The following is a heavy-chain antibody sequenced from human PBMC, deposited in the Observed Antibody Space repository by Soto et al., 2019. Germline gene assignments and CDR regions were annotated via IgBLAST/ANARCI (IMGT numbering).Heavy chain of an antibody. V-gene: IGHV3-23*01. CDR3: AGGSHLSTVHFYAMAV. D-gene: IGHD3-16*01. CDR2: IRGSVDAT. J-gene: IGHJ6*02. Sequence: GGSLRLSCAASGFNFSNYAMSWVRQAPGKGLEWVSAIRGSVDATFYADSVKGRFTISRDNSKNTLFLQMNSLRVEDTAMYYCAGGSHLSTVHFYAMAVWGQGTRVTVSS. CDR1: GFNFSNYA.